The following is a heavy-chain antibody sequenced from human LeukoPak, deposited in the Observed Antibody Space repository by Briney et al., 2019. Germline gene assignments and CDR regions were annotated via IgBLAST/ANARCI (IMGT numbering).Heavy chain of an antibody. D-gene: IGHD1-1*01. CDR1: GFTISSYW. J-gene: IGHJ3*02. V-gene: IGHV3-74*01. CDR2: IDSDGSST. Sequence: GGSLRLSCAASGFTISSYWMHWVRQAPGKGLVWVSRIDSDGSSTNYADSVKGRFTISRDNAKNTLYLQMNSLRAEDTAVYYCAREGRTPTSYAFDIWGQGTMVTVSS. CDR3: AREGRTPTSYAFDI.